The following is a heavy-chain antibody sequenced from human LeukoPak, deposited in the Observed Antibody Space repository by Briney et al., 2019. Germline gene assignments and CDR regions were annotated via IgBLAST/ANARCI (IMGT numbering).Heavy chain of an antibody. Sequence: PSETLSLTCTVSGGSISSYYWSWIRQPAGKGLEWIGRIYTSGSTNYNPSLKSRVTMSVDTSKNQFSLKLSSVTAADTAVYYCARAGQLVGNSDRWFDPWGQGTLVTVSS. CDR3: ARAGQLVGNSDRWFDP. CDR1: GGSISSYY. V-gene: IGHV4-4*07. D-gene: IGHD6-6*01. J-gene: IGHJ5*02. CDR2: IYTSGST.